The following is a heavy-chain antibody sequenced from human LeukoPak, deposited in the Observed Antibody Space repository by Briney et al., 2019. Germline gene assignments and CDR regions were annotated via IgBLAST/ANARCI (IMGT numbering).Heavy chain of an antibody. CDR3: AKDRYVLRYFDWLYLFDY. Sequence: GGSLRLSCAASGFTFSSYGMHWVRRAPGKGLEWVAVIWYDGSNKYYADSVKGRFTISRGNSKNTLYLQMNSLRAEDTAVYYCAKDRYVLRYFDWLYLFDYWGQGTLVTVSS. J-gene: IGHJ4*02. V-gene: IGHV3-33*06. CDR1: GFTFSSYG. CDR2: IWYDGSNK. D-gene: IGHD3-9*01.